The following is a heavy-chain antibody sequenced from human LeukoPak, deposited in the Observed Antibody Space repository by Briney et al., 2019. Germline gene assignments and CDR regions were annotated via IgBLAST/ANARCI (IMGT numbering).Heavy chain of an antibody. V-gene: IGHV3-74*01. CDR3: ARPYCSGGTCYFDY. J-gene: IGHJ4*02. Sequence: GGSLRLSCAASGFTLSNHWMHWVRQAPGKGLVWVSRINNDGTITTYADSVKGRFTISRDNAKSTLYLQMDSLRAEDTAVYYCARPYCSGGTCYFDYWGRGTLVAVSS. CDR1: GFTLSNHW. CDR2: INNDGTIT. D-gene: IGHD2-15*01.